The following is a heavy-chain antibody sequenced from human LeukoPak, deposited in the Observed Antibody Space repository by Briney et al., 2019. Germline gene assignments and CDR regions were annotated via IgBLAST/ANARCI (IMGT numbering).Heavy chain of an antibody. CDR1: GYSFTNNY. CDR3: ARDQEGFDY. CDR2: IYPRDGST. Sequence: ASVEVSCKASGYSFTNNYIHWVRQAPGQGLEWMGMIYPRDGSTSYAQKFQGRVTVTRDTSTSTVHMELSGLRSEDTAVYYCARDQEGFDYWGQGTLVTVSS. J-gene: IGHJ4*02. V-gene: IGHV1-46*01.